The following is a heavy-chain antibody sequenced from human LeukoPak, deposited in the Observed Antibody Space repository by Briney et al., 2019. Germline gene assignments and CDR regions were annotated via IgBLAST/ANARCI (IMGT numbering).Heavy chain of an antibody. CDR3: AKNSGSSWATFDY. D-gene: IGHD6-13*01. CDR2: IRSDGSNK. Sequence: PGGSLRLSCAASGFTFSSYDMHWVRQAPGKGLEWVTFIRSDGSNKYYADSVKGRFTISRDNSKNTLYLQMNSLRAEDTAVYYCAKNSGSSWATFDYWGQGTLVTVSS. V-gene: IGHV3-30*02. J-gene: IGHJ4*02. CDR1: GFTFSSYD.